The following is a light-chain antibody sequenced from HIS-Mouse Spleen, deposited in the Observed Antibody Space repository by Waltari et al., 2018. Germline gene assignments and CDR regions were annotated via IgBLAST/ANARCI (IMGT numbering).Light chain of an antibody. V-gene: IGLV3-1*01. CDR2: QES. CDR3: QAWDSSYSV. Sequence: SYELTQPPSVSVSPGQTASITCSGDNLGDKYACWYQQKPGQSPVLVIYQESKLPSGIPGRFSGSNSGNTATLTISGTQAMDEADYYCQAWDSSYSVFGGGTKLTVL. CDR1: NLGDKY. J-gene: IGLJ2*01.